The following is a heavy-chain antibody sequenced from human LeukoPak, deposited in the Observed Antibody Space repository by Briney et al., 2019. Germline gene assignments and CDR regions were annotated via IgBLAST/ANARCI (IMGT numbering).Heavy chain of an antibody. CDR1: CYTFTSYG. D-gene: IGHD2-15*01. CDR2: ISAYNGNT. CDR3: AREYEIVVVVAAPMGY. Sequence: ASVKVSCEASCYTFTSYGISWVRQAPGQGLEWVGWISAYNGNTNYAQKLQGRVTMTTDTSTSTAYMELRSLRSDDTAVYYCAREYEIVVVVAAPMGYWGQGTLVTVSS. J-gene: IGHJ4*02. V-gene: IGHV1-18*01.